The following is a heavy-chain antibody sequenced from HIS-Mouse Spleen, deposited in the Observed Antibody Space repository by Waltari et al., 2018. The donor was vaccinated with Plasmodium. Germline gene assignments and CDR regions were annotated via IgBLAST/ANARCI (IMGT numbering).Heavy chain of an antibody. CDR2: ISYDGSNK. CDR3: AKVSAGTFDY. V-gene: IGHV3-30*18. J-gene: IGHJ4*02. CDR1: GFPFGSYG. D-gene: IGHD6-19*01. Sequence: QVQLVESGGGVVQPGRSLRLSCAASGFPFGSYGMPWVRQAPGKGLEWVAVISYDGSNKYYADSVKGRFTISRDNSKNTLYLQMNSLRAEDTAVYYCAKVSAGTFDYWGQGTLVTVSS.